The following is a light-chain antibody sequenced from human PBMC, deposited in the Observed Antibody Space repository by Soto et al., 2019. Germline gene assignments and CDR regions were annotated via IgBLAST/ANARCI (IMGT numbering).Light chain of an antibody. CDR1: RSVGNN. J-gene: IGKJ4*01. V-gene: IGKV3-11*01. Sequence: EIVLTQSPATLSLSPGERATLSCRASRSVGNNLAWYQKKPGQAPGLLIYAASTRATCIPVRFSGSGSGTDFTLTISRLEPEDFAVYYCQQHADWPLTFGGGTKVEIK. CDR3: QQHADWPLT. CDR2: AAS.